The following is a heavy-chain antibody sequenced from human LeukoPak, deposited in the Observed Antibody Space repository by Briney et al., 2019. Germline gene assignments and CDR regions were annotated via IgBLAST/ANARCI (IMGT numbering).Heavy chain of an antibody. D-gene: IGHD2-8*01. Sequence: GGSLRLSCVVSGFGFSDSYMTWIRQTPGKGLEWLAYISGSGSDMYYADSVKGRFTISRDNAKNSLYLQMNSLRPDDTALYYCSTDPRLLIYWGHGTLVTVSS. V-gene: IGHV3-11*01. CDR2: ISGSGSDM. J-gene: IGHJ4*01. CDR1: GFGFSDSY. CDR3: STDPRLLIY.